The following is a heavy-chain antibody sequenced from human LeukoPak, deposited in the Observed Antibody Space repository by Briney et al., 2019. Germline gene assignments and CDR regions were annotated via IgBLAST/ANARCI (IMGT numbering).Heavy chain of an antibody. CDR2: ISGSGGST. J-gene: IGHJ4*02. D-gene: IGHD3-16*02. Sequence: GGSLRLSCAASGFTFSSYAMSWVRQAPGKGLEWVSAISGSGGSTYYADSVKGRFTISRDNSKNTLYLQMNSLRAGDTAVYYCATVDLLGGLSPFDYWGRGTLVTVSS. CDR1: GFTFSSYA. V-gene: IGHV3-23*01. CDR3: ATVDLLGGLSPFDY.